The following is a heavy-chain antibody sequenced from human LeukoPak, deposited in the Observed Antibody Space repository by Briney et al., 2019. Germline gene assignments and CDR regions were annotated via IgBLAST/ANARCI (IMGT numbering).Heavy chain of an antibody. J-gene: IGHJ5*02. CDR2: ISGSGGST. CDR1: GFTFSSYA. Sequence: PGGSLRLSCAASGFTFSSYAMSWVRQAPGKGLEWVSAISGSGGSTYYADSVKGRFTISRDNSKNTPYLQMNSLRAEDTAVYYCAKFAYSSGWYWSAPWAREPWSPSPQ. D-gene: IGHD6-19*01. V-gene: IGHV3-23*01. CDR3: AKFAYSSGWYWSAP.